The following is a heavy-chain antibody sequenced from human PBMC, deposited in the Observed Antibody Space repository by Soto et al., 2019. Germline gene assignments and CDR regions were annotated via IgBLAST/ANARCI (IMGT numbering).Heavy chain of an antibody. CDR3: ARDQSYGGAFDY. V-gene: IGHV1-18*01. CDR1: GYTFTSYG. Sequence: QVQLVQSGAEVKKPGASVKVSCKASGYTFTSYGISWVRQAPGQGLEWMGWISDYNGNTNYAQKLQGRVTMTTDTPTRTGCMELRSLRSDDTAVYYCARDQSYGGAFDYWGQGTLVTVSS. CDR2: ISDYNGNT. D-gene: IGHD2-21*01. J-gene: IGHJ4*02.